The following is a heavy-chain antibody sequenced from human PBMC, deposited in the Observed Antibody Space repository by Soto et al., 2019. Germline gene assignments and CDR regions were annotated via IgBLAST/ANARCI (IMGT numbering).Heavy chain of an antibody. V-gene: IGHV3-74*01. CDR2: IDSDGSST. CDR3: ARGRPHGMDV. J-gene: IGHJ6*02. CDR1: GFTFGSNR. Sequence: GGSLRLSCAASGFTFGSNRMNWVRQAPGKGLVWVSRIDSDGSSTTYADSVKGRFTTSRDNAKNTLYLQMSSLRVEDTAVYYCARGRPHGMDVWGQGSTVTVSS.